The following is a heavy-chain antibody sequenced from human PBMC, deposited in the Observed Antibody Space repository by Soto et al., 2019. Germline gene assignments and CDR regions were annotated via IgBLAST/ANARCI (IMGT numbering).Heavy chain of an antibody. J-gene: IGHJ6*03. CDR1: GYTFTSYA. CDR2: INAGNGNT. D-gene: IGHD3-3*01. CDR3: ARGSYDFWSGYYEGAYYHYYMDV. V-gene: IGHV1-3*01. Sequence: QVQLVQSGAEVKKPGASVKVSCKASGYTFTSYAMHWVRQAPGQRLEWMGWINAGNGNTKYSQKFQGRVTITRDTSASTAYMELSSLRSEDTAVYYCARGSYDFWSGYYEGAYYHYYMDVWGKGTTVTVSS.